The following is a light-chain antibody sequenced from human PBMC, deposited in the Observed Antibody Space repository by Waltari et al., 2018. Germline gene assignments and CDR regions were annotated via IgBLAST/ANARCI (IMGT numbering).Light chain of an antibody. Sequence: QSVLTQPPSASGTPGQRVTISCSGSISNLGTNYVYWYQQFPGTAPKLLIQRNNNRPSGVPDPFSGSKSGTSASLAISGLRSEDEADYYCASWDDSLSVGVFGGGTKLTVL. CDR3: ASWDDSLSVGV. V-gene: IGLV1-47*01. J-gene: IGLJ3*02. CDR2: RNN. CDR1: ISNLGTNY.